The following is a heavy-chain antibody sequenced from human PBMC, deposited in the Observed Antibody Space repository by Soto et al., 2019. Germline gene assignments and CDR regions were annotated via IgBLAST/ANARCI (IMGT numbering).Heavy chain of an antibody. CDR2: IIPISGTA. CDR3: ARSQGCSSSLEIYYYYYYGKDG. V-gene: IGHV1-69*01. CDR1: GGTFSSYA. Sequence: QVQLVQSGAEVKKPGSSVKVSCKASGGTFSSYAISWVRQAPGQGLEWMGGIIPISGTANYAQKFQGRVKITGEESTSTAYMELSSLRSEDTAVYYCARSQGCSSSLEIYYYYYYGKDGRGQGTKVTVSS. D-gene: IGHD2-2*01. J-gene: IGHJ6*01.